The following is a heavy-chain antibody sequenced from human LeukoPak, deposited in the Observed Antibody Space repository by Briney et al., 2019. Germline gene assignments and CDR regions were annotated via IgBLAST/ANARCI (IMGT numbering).Heavy chain of an antibody. D-gene: IGHD2-15*01. Sequence: ASVKVSCKTSGYTFTNHAINWVRQAPGQGLEWMGWINPNSGGTNYAQKFQGRVTMTRDTSISTAYMEVSRLRSDDTAVYYCARDLGYCSGGSCWGPSYYFYYYMDVWGKGTTVTISS. CDR2: INPNSGGT. V-gene: IGHV1-2*02. CDR3: ARDLGYCSGGSCWGPSYYFYYYMDV. J-gene: IGHJ6*03. CDR1: GYTFTNHA.